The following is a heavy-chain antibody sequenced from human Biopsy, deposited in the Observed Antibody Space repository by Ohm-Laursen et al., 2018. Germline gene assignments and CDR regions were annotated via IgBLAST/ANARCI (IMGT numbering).Heavy chain of an antibody. V-gene: IGHV1-69*13. D-gene: IGHD3-22*01. CDR1: GYTFTSYG. CDR3: ARFPLGAYDDSGSYRAVEHWYFDL. CDR2: SIPLFNTA. Sequence: VKISCKASGYTFTSYGISWVRQAPGQGLEWVGSSIPLFNTANYADKFQGRVTLTADKSTTTAYMELSSLRSEDTAIYYCARFPLGAYDDSGSYRAVEHWYFDLWGRGTLVTVSS. J-gene: IGHJ2*01.